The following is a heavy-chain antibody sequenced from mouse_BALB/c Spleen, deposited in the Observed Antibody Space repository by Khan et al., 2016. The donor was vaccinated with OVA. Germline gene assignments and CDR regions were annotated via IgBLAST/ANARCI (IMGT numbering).Heavy chain of an antibody. D-gene: IGHD4-1*01. Sequence: EVQLQQSGTVLARPGASVKMSCKASGYTFTRSWMHWVKQRPGQGLEWIGAIYPGNSDTNYNEKFKGKAKLTAVTSTSTAYMELSSLTNEDSAVYYWTRRNWDVAWFAYWGQGTLVTVSA. J-gene: IGHJ3*01. V-gene: IGHV1-5*01. CDR1: GYTFTRSW. CDR2: IYPGNSDT. CDR3: TRRNWDVAWFAY.